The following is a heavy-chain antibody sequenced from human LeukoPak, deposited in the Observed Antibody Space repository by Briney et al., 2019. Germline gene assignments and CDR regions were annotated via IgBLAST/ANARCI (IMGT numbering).Heavy chain of an antibody. V-gene: IGHV3-30*18. D-gene: IGHD6-19*01. CDR1: GFTFGSYG. CDR2: ISYDGSNK. J-gene: IGHJ4*02. CDR3: AKDAVAGGGKGYYFDY. Sequence: GGSLRLSCAASGFTFGSYGMHWVRQAPGKGLEWVAVISYDGSNKYYADSVKGRFTISRDNSKNTLYLQMNSLRAEDTAVYYCAKDAVAGGGKGYYFDYWGQGTLVTVSS.